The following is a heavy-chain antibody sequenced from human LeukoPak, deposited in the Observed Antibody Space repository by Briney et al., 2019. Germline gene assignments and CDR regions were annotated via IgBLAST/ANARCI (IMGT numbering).Heavy chain of an antibody. J-gene: IGHJ4*02. D-gene: IGHD1-26*01. Sequence: SETLSLTCTVSGCSISIYYWSWIRQPPGKGLEWIGYIYNSGSTIYNPSLRSRVTISVDTSKNQFSLKLNSVTAADTAVYYCVRDRELTYWSQGTLVTVSS. CDR1: GCSISIYY. CDR3: VRDRELTY. V-gene: IGHV4-59*01. CDR2: IYNSGST.